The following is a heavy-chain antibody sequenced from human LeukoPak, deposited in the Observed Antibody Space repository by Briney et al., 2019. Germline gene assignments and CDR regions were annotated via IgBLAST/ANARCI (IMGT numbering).Heavy chain of an antibody. CDR3: ARMSHYDRRGDNWFDP. CDR1: GYTFTSYD. V-gene: IGHV1-8*01. CDR2: MNPNSGNT. Sequence: GASVKVSCEASGYTFTSYDINWVRQATGQGLEWMGWMNPNSGNTGYAQKFQGRVTMTRDTSISTAYMELSSLRSEDTAVYYCARMSHYDRRGDNWFDPWGQGTLVIVSS. D-gene: IGHD3-22*01. J-gene: IGHJ5*02.